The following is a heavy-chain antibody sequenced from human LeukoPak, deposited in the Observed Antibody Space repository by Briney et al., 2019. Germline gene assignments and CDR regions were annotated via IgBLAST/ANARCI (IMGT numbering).Heavy chain of an antibody. CDR1: GGSISSYC. J-gene: IGHJ6*02. V-gene: IGHV4-4*07. Sequence: SETLSLTCTVSGGSISSYCWSWIRQPAGKGLGWIGRIYTSGSTNYNPSLKSRVTMSVDTSKNQFSLKLSSVTAAATPVYYGARDLSACSNYYYYGMDVWGQGTPGTVS. CDR2: IYTSGST. CDR3: ARDLSACSNYYYYGMDV. D-gene: IGHD2-15*01.